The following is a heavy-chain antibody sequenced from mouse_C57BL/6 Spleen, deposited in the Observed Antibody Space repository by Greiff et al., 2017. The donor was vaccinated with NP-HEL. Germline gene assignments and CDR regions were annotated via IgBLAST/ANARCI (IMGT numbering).Heavy chain of an antibody. J-gene: IGHJ2*01. V-gene: IGHV1-64*01. CDR2: IHPNSGST. D-gene: IGHD1-1*01. CDR1: GYTFTSYW. CDR3: ARERDYYGSRFDY. Sequence: QVQLKQSGAELVKPGASVKLSCKASGYTFTSYWMHWVKQRPGQGLEWIGMIHPNSGSTNYNEKFKSKATLTVDKSSSTAYMQLSSLTSEDSAVYYCARERDYYGSRFDYWGQGTTLTVSS.